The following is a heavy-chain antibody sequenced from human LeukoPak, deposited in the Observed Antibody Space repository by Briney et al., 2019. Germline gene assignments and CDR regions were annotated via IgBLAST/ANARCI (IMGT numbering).Heavy chain of an antibody. CDR3: AKDQRYGDCCQWYFDL. J-gene: IGHJ2*01. V-gene: IGHV3-30*18. CDR1: GFTFSSYG. D-gene: IGHD4-17*01. CDR2: ILYDGSNK. Sequence: GGSLRLSCAASGFTFSSYGMHWVRQTPGKGLEWVAVILYDGSNKYYADSVKGRFTISRDNSKDTLYLQMNSLTADDTAVYYCAKDQRYGDCCQWYFDLWGRGTLVTVSS.